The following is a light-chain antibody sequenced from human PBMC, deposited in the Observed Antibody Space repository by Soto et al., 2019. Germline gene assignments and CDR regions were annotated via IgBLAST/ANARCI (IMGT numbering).Light chain of an antibody. Sequence: DIQMTQSPSSLSASVGASVTITCRASQGSSNYLAWYQQKPGKVSQILIYAGSTLPSGVPSRFRRSAAGTHVRLTSSSLQREVVGTYCCQECKCAPRTVGQGPMVEIK. J-gene: IGKJ1*01. CDR2: AGS. CDR1: QGSSNY. V-gene: IGKV1-27*01. CDR3: QECKCAPRT.